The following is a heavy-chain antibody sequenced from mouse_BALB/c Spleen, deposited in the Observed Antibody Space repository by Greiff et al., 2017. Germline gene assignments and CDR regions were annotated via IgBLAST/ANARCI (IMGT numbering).Heavy chain of an antibody. D-gene: IGHD1-3*01. J-gene: IGHJ1*01. CDR2: INPGSGGT. Sequence: QVQLQQSGAELVRPGTSVKVSCKASGYAFTNYLIEWVKQRPGQGLEWIGVINPGSGGTNYNEKFKGKATLTADKSSSTAYMQLSSLTSDDSAVYFCARCPSGSSYGYFDVWGAGTTVTVAS. V-gene: IGHV1-54*01. CDR1: GYAFTNYL. CDR3: ARCPSGSSYGYFDV.